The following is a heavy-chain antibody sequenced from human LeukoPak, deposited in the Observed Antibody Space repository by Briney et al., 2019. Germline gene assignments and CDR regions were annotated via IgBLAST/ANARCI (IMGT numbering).Heavy chain of an antibody. CDR2: IYSGGNT. CDR3: ARAPNNTDYSAGYWYFDL. V-gene: IGHV3-53*01. Sequence: GGSLRLSCAASGFTVSSNYMSWVRQAPGKGLEWVSVIYSGGNTFYADFVKGRFTISRDNSKNTLYLQMNGLRAEDTAVYYCARAPNNTDYSAGYWYFDLWGRGTLVTVSS. CDR1: GFTVSSNY. D-gene: IGHD3-16*01. J-gene: IGHJ2*01.